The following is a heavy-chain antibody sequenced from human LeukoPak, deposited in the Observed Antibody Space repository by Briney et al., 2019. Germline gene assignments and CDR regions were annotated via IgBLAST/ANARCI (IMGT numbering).Heavy chain of an antibody. CDR3: ARRAGEYSHPYDY. J-gene: IGHJ4*02. CDR1: GFTFSSYA. CDR2: ISSGGNT. Sequence: SGGSLRLSCAASGFTFSSYAMSWVRQAPGKGLEWVSFISSGGNTDHSDSVKGRFTISRDNSKNTLYLQMNSLRAEDTAIYYCARRAGEYSHPYDYWGQGTLVTVSS. D-gene: IGHD2-15*01. V-gene: IGHV3-23*01.